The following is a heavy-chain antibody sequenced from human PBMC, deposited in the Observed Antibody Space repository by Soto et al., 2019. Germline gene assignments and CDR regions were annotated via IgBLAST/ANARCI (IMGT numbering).Heavy chain of an antibody. V-gene: IGHV2-5*02. J-gene: IGHJ6*02. CDR1: GFSLSTGGVG. D-gene: IGHD2-21*02. CDR2: SYWDNDK. CDR3: VQSRCGGDCLRSYSSHYYYGMDV. Sequence: QITLKESGPTLVKPTQTLTLTCTFSGFSLSTGGVGVGWIRQPPGKALEWLALSYWDNDKRYCPSLKSRLTVTKDTSKIQVVLTMTNMDPVDTATYYCVQSRCGGDCLRSYSSHYYYGMDVWGQGTTVTVFS.